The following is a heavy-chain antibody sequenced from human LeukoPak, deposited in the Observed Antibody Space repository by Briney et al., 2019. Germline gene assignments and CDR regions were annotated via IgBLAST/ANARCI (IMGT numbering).Heavy chain of an antibody. CDR2: IYPGDSDT. J-gene: IGHJ4*02. D-gene: IGHD3-22*01. Sequence: RGESLKISCKGSGYSFTSYWIGWVRQMPGKGLEWMGIIYPGDSDTRYSPSFQGQVTISADKSISTAYLQWSSLKASDTAMYYCARHIGNPREYYYDSSGYYYFDYWGQGTLVTVSS. CDR1: GYSFTSYW. CDR3: ARHIGNPREYYYDSSGYYYFDY. V-gene: IGHV5-51*01.